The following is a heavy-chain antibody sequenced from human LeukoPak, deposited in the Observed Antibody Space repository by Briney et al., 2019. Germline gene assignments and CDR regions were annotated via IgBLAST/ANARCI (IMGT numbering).Heavy chain of an antibody. CDR3: ARGGYGGKGDYFDY. V-gene: IGHV1-8*03. J-gene: IGHJ4*02. CDR2: MNPNSGNT. D-gene: IGHD4-23*01. CDR1: GYTFTSYD. Sequence: GASVKVSCKASGYTFTSYDINWVRQATGQGLEWMGWMNPNSGNTGYAQKFQGRVTITADKSTSTAYMELSSLRSEDTAVYYCARGGYGGKGDYFDYWGQGTLVTVSS.